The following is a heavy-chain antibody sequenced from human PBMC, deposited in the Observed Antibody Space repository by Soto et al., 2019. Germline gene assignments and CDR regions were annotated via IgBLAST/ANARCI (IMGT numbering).Heavy chain of an antibody. CDR2: IYYSGST. CDR1: GGSISSYY. Sequence: SETLSLTCTVSGGSISSYYWSWIRQPPGKGLEWIGYIYYSGSTNYNPSLKSRVTISVDTSKNQFSLKLSSVTAADTAVYYCARDTHYDILTGYYYYYYMDVWGKGTTVTVSS. D-gene: IGHD3-9*01. V-gene: IGHV4-59*01. CDR3: ARDTHYDILTGYYYYYYMDV. J-gene: IGHJ6*03.